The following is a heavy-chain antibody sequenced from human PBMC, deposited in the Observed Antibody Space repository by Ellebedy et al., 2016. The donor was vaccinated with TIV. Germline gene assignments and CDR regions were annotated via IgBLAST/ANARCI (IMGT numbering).Heavy chain of an antibody. CDR2: IKSKTDGGTT. CDR1: GFTFSNAW. CDR3: TTGMSSGPSRVDY. D-gene: IGHD6-19*01. V-gene: IGHV3-15*01. J-gene: IGHJ4*02. Sequence: GESLKISXAASGFTFSNAWMSWVRQAPGKGLEWVGRIKSKTDGGTTDYAAPVKGRFTISRDDSKNTLYLQMNSLKTEDTAVYYCTTGMSSGPSRVDYWGQGTLVTVSS.